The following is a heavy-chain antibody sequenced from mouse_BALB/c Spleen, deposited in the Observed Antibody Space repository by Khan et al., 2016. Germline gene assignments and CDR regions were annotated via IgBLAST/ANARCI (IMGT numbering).Heavy chain of an antibody. V-gene: IGHV2-6-5*01. Sequence: QVQLKQSGPGLVAPSQSLSITCTVTGFSLTDYGVSWIRQPPGKGLEWLGVIWGGGSTYYNSALKSRLSISKDNSKSQVFLKMNSLQTDDTAMYXCAKSPVYDLYAMDYWGQGTSVTVSS. CDR2: IWGGGST. CDR3: AKSPVYDLYAMDY. D-gene: IGHD2-3*01. J-gene: IGHJ4*01. CDR1: GFSLTDYG.